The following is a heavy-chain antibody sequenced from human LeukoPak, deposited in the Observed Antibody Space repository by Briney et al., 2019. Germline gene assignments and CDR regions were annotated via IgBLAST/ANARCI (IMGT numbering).Heavy chain of an antibody. Sequence: QTGGSLRLSCAGSGFTFSIHAMSWVRQAPGKGLEWVSTIGGGDTYYADSEKGRFTISRDDSQSTVHLQMNSLRAEDTAVYYCAKDWIPYNRVFDCFDFWGQGTLVTVSS. CDR3: AKDWIPYNRVFDCFDF. J-gene: IGHJ4*02. CDR2: IGGGDT. CDR1: GFTFSIHA. D-gene: IGHD1-1*01. V-gene: IGHV3-23*01.